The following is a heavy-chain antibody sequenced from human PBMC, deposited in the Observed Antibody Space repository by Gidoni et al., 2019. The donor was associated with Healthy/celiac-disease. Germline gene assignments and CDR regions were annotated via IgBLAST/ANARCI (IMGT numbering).Heavy chain of an antibody. D-gene: IGHD6-13*01. Sequence: QVQLVASGGGVVQPGRSLRLSCAASGFTFSSYGMHWVRQAPGKGLEWVAVIWYDGSNKYYADSVKGRFTISRDNSKNTLYLQMNSLRAEDTAVYYCARDRQQLASIDYWGQGTLVTVSS. CDR2: IWYDGSNK. V-gene: IGHV3-33*08. CDR1: GFTFSSYG. CDR3: ARDRQQLASIDY. J-gene: IGHJ4*02.